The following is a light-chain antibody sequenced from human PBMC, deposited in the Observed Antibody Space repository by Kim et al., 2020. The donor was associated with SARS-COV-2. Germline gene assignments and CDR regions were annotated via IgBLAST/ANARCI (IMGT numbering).Light chain of an antibody. CDR2: EVT. V-gene: IGLV2-8*01. CDR3: GSYVGNNNFV. Sequence: GQSVTISCTGTSSDVGGYNYVSWYQHHPGKAPKLMIYEVTKRPSGVPDRFSSSKSGNTASLTVSGLQAEDEADYYCGSYVGNNNFVFGTGTKVTVL. J-gene: IGLJ1*01. CDR1: SSDVGGYNY.